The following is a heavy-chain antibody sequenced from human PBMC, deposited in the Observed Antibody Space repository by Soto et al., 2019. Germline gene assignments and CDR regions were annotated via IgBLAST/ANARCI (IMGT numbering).Heavy chain of an antibody. CDR3: ARLRVIYYYYYYGMDI. Sequence: SETLSLTCTVSGGSIISSSYYFCGIGQPPWKGLEWIGSIYYSGSTYYNPSLKSRVTISVDTSKNQCSLKLSSVTAADTVVYYCARLRVIYYYYYYGMDIWGQGTTVTVSS. CDR2: IYYSGST. CDR1: GGSIISSSYY. J-gene: IGHJ6*02. V-gene: IGHV4-39*01.